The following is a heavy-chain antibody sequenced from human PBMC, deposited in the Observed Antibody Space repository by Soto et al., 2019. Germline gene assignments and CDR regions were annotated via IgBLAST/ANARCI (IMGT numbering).Heavy chain of an antibody. J-gene: IGHJ6*02. Sequence: GGSLRLSCAGSGFTFINAWMSWVRQAPEKGLEWVGRIKSKTDGGTTDYAAPVKGRFTISRDDSKNTLYLQMNSLKTEDTAVYYCTTDIQMTTVTTAHGRPRAVWGQGTTVTVSS. V-gene: IGHV3-15*01. CDR1: GFTFINAW. CDR2: IKSKTDGGTT. D-gene: IGHD4-17*01. CDR3: TTDIQMTTVTTAHGRPRAV.